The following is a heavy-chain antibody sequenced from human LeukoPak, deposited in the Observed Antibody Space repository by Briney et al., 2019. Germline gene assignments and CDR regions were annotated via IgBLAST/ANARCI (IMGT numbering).Heavy chain of an antibody. CDR3: AGGCPVVSPHGDHSYYGLDV. D-gene: IGHD4-17*01. CDR1: NGSLRDYY. J-gene: IGHJ6*02. V-gene: IGHV4-34*01. Sequence: SETLSLTCTVYNGSLRDYYWSWIRQPPGKGLEWIGEIKHSGSTNYNPSLKSRVTISVDMSKNQFSLKLTSVTAADTAVYFCAGGCPVVSPHGDHSYYGLDVWGQGITVTVSS. CDR2: IKHSGST.